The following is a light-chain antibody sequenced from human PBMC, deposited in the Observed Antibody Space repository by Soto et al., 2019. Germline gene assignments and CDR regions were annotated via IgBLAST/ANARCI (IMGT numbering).Light chain of an antibody. Sequence: DIQMTQSPSSLSASVGDRVTITCRASQSISSYLNWYQQKPGKAPKLLIYAASSLQSGVPSRFSGSGSGTDFTLTISSLHLEDFATYYCQQSYSTPITFGQGTRLEIK. CDR1: QSISSY. V-gene: IGKV1-39*01. CDR2: AAS. J-gene: IGKJ5*01. CDR3: QQSYSTPIT.